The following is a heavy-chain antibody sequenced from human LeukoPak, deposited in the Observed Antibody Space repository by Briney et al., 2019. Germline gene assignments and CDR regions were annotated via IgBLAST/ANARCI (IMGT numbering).Heavy chain of an antibody. D-gene: IGHD1-26*01. Sequence: ASVKVSCKASGYTFTSYAMHWVRQAPGQRLEWMGWINAGNGNTKYSQKFQGRVTITRDTSASTAYMELSSLRSEDTAVYYCARDLSEWELRYYYYYYGMDVWGQGTTVTVSS. CDR1: GYTFTSYA. CDR3: ARDLSEWELRYYYYYYGMDV. J-gene: IGHJ6*02. V-gene: IGHV1-3*01. CDR2: INAGNGNT.